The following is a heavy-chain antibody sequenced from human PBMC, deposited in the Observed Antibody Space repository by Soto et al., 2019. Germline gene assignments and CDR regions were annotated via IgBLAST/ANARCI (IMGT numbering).Heavy chain of an antibody. CDR1: GFTFKNYG. CDR3: AKRIAISGYLDHYAYGMDA. CDR2: ISHDGGTK. D-gene: IGHD3-3*01. Sequence: VHLVESGGGVVQPGRSLRLSCAASGFTFKNYGMHWVRQAPGKGLEWFAVISHDGGTKHYADCVKGGFTIFRDDSKNSLSLKMTRLRPDDTAVYYCAKRIAISGYLDHYAYGMDALGKGTMGIVSS. J-gene: IGHJ6*04. V-gene: IGHV3-30*18.